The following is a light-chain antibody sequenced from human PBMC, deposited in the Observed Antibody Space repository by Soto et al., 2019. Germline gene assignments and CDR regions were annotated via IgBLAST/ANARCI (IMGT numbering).Light chain of an antibody. CDR1: QDIIKY. CDR3: QQYGKLPLT. V-gene: IGKV1-33*01. J-gene: IGKJ4*01. Sequence: DFQMTQSPSSLSASVGDRVTITCQASQDIIKYLNWYQQKPGKAPKLLIYDVSNLEFGVASRFSGSGSGKDFTFTISSLQPDDVVTYYCQQYGKLPLTFGGGTKVDIK. CDR2: DVS.